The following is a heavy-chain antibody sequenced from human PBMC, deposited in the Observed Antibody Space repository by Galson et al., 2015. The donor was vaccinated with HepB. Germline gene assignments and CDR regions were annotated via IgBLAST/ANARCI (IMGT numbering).Heavy chain of an antibody. D-gene: IGHD6-13*01. J-gene: IGHJ4*02. Sequence: SVKVSCKASGGTFSSYTISWVRQAPGQGLEWMGWINAGNGNTKYSQKFQGRVTITRDTSASTAYVELSSLRSEDTAVYYCAREGSSSWNPVGYFDYWGQGTLVTASS. CDR2: INAGNGNT. CDR1: GGTFSSYT. V-gene: IGHV1-3*01. CDR3: AREGSSSWNPVGYFDY.